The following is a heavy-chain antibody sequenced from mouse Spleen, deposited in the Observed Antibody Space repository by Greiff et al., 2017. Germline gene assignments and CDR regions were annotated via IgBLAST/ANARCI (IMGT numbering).Heavy chain of an antibody. CDR3: AREGLVRGAMDY. Sequence: EVMLVESGGGLVKPGGSLKLSCAASGFTFSDYYMYWVRQTPEKRLEWVATISDGGSYTYYPDSVKGRFTISRDNAKNNLYLQMSSLKSEDTAMYYCAREGLVRGAMDYWGQGTSVTVSS. CDR2: ISDGGSYT. D-gene: IGHD2-10*02. V-gene: IGHV5-4*02. J-gene: IGHJ4*01. CDR1: GFTFSDYY.